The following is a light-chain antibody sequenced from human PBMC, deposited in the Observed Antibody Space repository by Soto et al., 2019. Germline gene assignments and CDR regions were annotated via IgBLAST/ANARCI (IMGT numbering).Light chain of an antibody. CDR3: QQYGSYTGT. V-gene: IGKV3-20*01. Sequence: DILLTQSPGTLSLSPGERATLSCRDSQSVSSSYLAWYQQKPGQAPRLLIYGASSRATGIPDRFSGSGSGTDLTLTISRLEPEDFAGYYCQQYGSYTGTFGQGNKVDI. CDR1: QSVSSSY. J-gene: IGKJ1*01. CDR2: GAS.